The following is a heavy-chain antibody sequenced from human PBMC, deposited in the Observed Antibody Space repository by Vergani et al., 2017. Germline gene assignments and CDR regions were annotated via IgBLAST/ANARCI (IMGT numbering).Heavy chain of an antibody. V-gene: IGHV5-10-1*01. CDR1: GYSFTSYW. CDR3: ARQYYGSGMYYGAYFDY. J-gene: IGHJ4*02. Sequence: EVQLVQSGAEVKKPGESLRISCKGSGYSFTSYWISWVRQMPGKGLAWMGRIDPSDSYTNYSPSFQGHVTISADKSISTAYLQWSSLKASDTSMYYCARQYYGSGMYYGAYFDYWGQGTLVTVSS. D-gene: IGHD3-10*01. CDR2: IDPSDSYT.